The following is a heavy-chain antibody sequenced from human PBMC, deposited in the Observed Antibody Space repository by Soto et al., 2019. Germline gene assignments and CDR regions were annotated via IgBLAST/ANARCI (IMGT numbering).Heavy chain of an antibody. CDR2: SIPIFGTA. V-gene: IGHV1-69*01. J-gene: IGHJ4*02. D-gene: IGHD3-22*01. Sequence: QVQLVQSGAEVKKPGSSVKVSCKASGGTFSSYAISWVRQAPGQGLEWMGGSIPIFGTAKYAQKFQGRVTITADESTSTAYMELSSLRSEDTAVYYCARDLGTYYYDSSGYYPSVWGQGTLVTVSS. CDR1: GGTFSSYA. CDR3: ARDLGTYYYDSSGYYPSV.